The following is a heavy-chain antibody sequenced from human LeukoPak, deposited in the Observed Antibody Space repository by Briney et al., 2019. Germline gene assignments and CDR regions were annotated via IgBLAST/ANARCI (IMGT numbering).Heavy chain of an antibody. CDR3: ARVAMVYATRGYYYMDV. J-gene: IGHJ6*03. V-gene: IGHV4-38-2*01. D-gene: IGHD2-8*01. CDR1: GYSISSGYY. CDR2: IYHSGST. Sequence: SETLSLTCAVSGYSISSGYYWGWIRQPPGKGLEWIGSIYHSGSTHYNPSLKSRVTISVDTSKNQFSLKLSSVTAADTAVYYCARVAMVYATRGYYYMDVWGKGTAVTVSS.